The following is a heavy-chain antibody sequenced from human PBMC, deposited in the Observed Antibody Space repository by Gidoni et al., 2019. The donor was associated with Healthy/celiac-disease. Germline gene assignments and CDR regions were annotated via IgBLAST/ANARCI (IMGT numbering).Heavy chain of an antibody. D-gene: IGHD2-15*01. V-gene: IGHV3-23*01. CDR2: IGSSGGST. J-gene: IGHJ4*02. CDR1: GFTFSSYA. CDR3: ARRYCSGGSCYCDY. Sequence: EVQLLESGGGLVQPGGSLRPPCAAPGFTFSSYAMSWVRPAPGKGLEWVSAIGSSGGSTYYADSVKGQFTISRDNSKNTLYLQMNSLRAEDTAVYYCARRYCSGGSCYCDYWGQGTLVTVSS.